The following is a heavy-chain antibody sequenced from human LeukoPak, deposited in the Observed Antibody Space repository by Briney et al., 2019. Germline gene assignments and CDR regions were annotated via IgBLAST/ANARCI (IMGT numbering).Heavy chain of an antibody. CDR1: GYTFTSYD. V-gene: IGHV1-8*01. CDR2: MNPNSGNT. J-gene: IGHJ6*03. Sequence: GASVKVTCKASGYTFTSYDINWMRQATGQGLEWMGWMNPNSGNTGYAQKFQGRVTMTRNTSISTAYMELSSLRSEDTAVYYCARRYYYYYYMDVWGKGTTVTVSS. CDR3: ARRYYYYYYMDV.